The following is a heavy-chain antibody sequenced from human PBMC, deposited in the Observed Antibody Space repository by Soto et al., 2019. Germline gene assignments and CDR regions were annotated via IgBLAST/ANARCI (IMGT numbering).Heavy chain of an antibody. CDR1: GYSFTDYH. D-gene: IGHD2-8*01. J-gene: IGHJ6*02. V-gene: IGHV1-2*04. Sequence: GASVKVSCMASGYSFTDYHIHWVRQAPGEGLEWLGRINPKSGGTSTAQKFQGWVTMTRDRSISTVYMELTRLRSDDTAVYFCARGHSTDCSNGVCSFFYNHEMDVWGQGTTVTVS. CDR3: ARGHSTDCSNGVCSFFYNHEMDV. CDR2: INPKSGGT.